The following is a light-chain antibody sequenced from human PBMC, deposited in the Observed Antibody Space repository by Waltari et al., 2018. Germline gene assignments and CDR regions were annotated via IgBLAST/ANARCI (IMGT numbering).Light chain of an antibody. CDR1: QTISGSW. Sequence: EIALTQSPGTLSLSPWERATLSCRASQTISGSWLTWYQRKPGQAPRLLIYGASSRATCIPVRFSGSGSGTDFTLTISRLEPEDSAVYYCQQYDGSSVTFGGGTKVEVK. J-gene: IGKJ4*01. V-gene: IGKV3-20*01. CDR2: GAS. CDR3: QQYDGSSVT.